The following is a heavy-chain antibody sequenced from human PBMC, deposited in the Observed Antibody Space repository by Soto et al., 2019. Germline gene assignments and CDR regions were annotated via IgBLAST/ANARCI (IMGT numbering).Heavy chain of an antibody. D-gene: IGHD4-17*01. CDR1: GFTFSSYG. V-gene: IGHV3-33*01. CDR2: IWFDGSNE. Sequence: QVQLVESGGGVVQPGTSLRLSCVASGFTFSSYGMNWVRQAPGKGPEWVAVIWFDGSNEYYGDSLKGRFTISRENSKNTLYRQMNSLRAEDTAVYYCARSGDYDYYYAMDVWGQGTTVTVSS. CDR3: ARSGDYDYYYAMDV. J-gene: IGHJ6*02.